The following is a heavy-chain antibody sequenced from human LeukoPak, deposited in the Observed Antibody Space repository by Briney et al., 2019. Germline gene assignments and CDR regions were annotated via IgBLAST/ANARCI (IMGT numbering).Heavy chain of an antibody. D-gene: IGHD3-10*01. Sequence: SETLSLTCAVSGGSISSSNWWSWVRQPPGKGLEWIGEIYHSGSTYSNPSLKSRVTISIDTSKNQFSLKLSSVTAADTAVYYCARDYYGSGSYGWFDPWGQGALVTVSS. V-gene: IGHV4-4*02. CDR2: IYHSGST. CDR1: GGSISSSNW. CDR3: ARDYYGSGSYGWFDP. J-gene: IGHJ5*02.